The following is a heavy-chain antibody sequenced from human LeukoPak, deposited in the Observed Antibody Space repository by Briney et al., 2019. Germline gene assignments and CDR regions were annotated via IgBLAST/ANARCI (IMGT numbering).Heavy chain of an antibody. D-gene: IGHD2-15*01. CDR2: IYPGDSDT. J-gene: IGHJ3*02. CDR3: ARGGNCTGGSCYGAFDI. CDR1: GYIFTNYW. V-gene: IGHV5-51*01. Sequence: GESLKISCKGSGYIFTNYWIGWVRQMPGKGLEWMGIIYPGDSDTRYSPSFQGQVTISADKSISTAYLQWSSLKASDSAMYYCARGGNCTGGSCYGAFDIWGQGTMVTVSS.